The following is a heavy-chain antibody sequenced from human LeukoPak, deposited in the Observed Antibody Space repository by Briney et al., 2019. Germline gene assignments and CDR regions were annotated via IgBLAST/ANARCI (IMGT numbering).Heavy chain of an antibody. J-gene: IGHJ6*02. D-gene: IGHD3-16*01. CDR1: GFTFSSYA. Sequence: RPGGSLRLSCAASGFTFSSYAMHWVRQAPGKGLEGVAVILYDGSNKYYVDSVKGRFTISRDNSKDTLYLQMNSLRDDDTAVYYCARDRGSNGYYGMDVWGQGTTVTVSS. V-gene: IGHV3-30*04. CDR3: ARDRGSNGYYGMDV. CDR2: ILYDGSNK.